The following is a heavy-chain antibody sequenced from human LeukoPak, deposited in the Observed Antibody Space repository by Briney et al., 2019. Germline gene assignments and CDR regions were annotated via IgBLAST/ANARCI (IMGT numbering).Heavy chain of an antibody. Sequence: SQTLSPTCTVSGGSISSGSYYWSWIRQPAGKGLEWIGRISTSGSTNYNPSLKSRLTISVDTSKNQFSLRLTSVTAADTAVYYCARDSGDYPYFMDVWGTGTTVTVSS. D-gene: IGHD4-17*01. CDR3: ARDSGDYPYFMDV. J-gene: IGHJ6*03. CDR2: ISTSGST. CDR1: GGSISSGSYY. V-gene: IGHV4-61*02.